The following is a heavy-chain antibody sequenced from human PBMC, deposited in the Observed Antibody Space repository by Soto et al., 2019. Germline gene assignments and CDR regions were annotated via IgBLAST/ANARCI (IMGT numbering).Heavy chain of an antibody. V-gene: IGHV4-30-2*02. CDR3: ATSYGNAWYTY. Sequence: SETLSLTCAVSGGSISSGGYSWSWIRQPPGKGLEWIGYIYHSGGTYYNPSLKSRLTISVDRSKNQFTLQLTSVTVADTAVYYCATSYGNAWYTYWGQGTQVTVSS. J-gene: IGHJ4*02. CDR2: IYHSGGT. CDR1: GGSISSGGYS. D-gene: IGHD6-13*01.